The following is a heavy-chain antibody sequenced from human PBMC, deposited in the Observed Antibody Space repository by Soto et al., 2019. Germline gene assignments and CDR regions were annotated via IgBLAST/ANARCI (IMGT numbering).Heavy chain of an antibody. J-gene: IGHJ4*02. D-gene: IGHD1-20*01. CDR2: VWYDGSNK. CDR1: GFTFSSYG. Sequence: QVQLVESGGGVVQPGRSLRLSCAASGFTFSSYGMHWVRQAPGKGLEWVAVVWYDGSNKYYADSVKGRFTISRDNSKNTLYLQMNSLRAEDTAVYYCARDGYPGNNYYFDYWGQGTLVTVSS. V-gene: IGHV3-33*01. CDR3: ARDGYPGNNYYFDY.